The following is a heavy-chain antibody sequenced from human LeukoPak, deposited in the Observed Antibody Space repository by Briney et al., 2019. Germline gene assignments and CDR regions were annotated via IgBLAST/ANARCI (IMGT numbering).Heavy chain of an antibody. Sequence: SGGSLRLSCAASGFTFSDYYMSWIRQAPGKGLEWVSYISSSGSTIYYADSVKGRFTISRDNAKNSLYLQMNSLRAEDTAVYYCATSPPYYDYVWGSYRYSYFDYWGQGTLVTVSS. CDR1: GFTFSDYY. V-gene: IGHV3-11*01. CDR2: ISSSGSTI. J-gene: IGHJ4*02. CDR3: ATSPPYYDYVWGSYRYSYFDY. D-gene: IGHD3-16*02.